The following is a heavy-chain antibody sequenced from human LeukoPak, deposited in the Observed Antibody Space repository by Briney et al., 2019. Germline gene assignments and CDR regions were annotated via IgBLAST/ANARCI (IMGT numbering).Heavy chain of an antibody. Sequence: GGSLRLSCAASGFTFTNYNFYWVRQAPGRGLEWVSSISSTSSYIYYADSMKGRFTISRDNAKNSLYLQMNSLRAEDTAVYYCAKAQEGYCSSTSCYTAVVDYWGQGTLVTVSS. CDR1: GFTFTNYN. D-gene: IGHD2-2*02. J-gene: IGHJ4*02. CDR3: AKAQEGYCSSTSCYTAVVDY. V-gene: IGHV3-21*06. CDR2: ISSTSSYI.